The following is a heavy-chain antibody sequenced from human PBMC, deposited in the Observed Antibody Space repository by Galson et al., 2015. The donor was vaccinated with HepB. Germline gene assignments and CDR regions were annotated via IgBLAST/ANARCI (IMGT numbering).Heavy chain of an antibody. CDR2: ISTGGDST. CDR1: GFTFRSYA. J-gene: IGHJ4*02. Sequence: SLRLSCAASGFTFRSYAMSWVRQAPGEGLEWVSAISTGGDSTYYADSVKGRFTISRDNSKNTLYLQMNSLRAEDTAVYYCVSSGVVVTYFDYWGQGTLVTVSS. V-gene: IGHV3-23*01. D-gene: IGHD3-22*01. CDR3: VSSGVVVTYFDY.